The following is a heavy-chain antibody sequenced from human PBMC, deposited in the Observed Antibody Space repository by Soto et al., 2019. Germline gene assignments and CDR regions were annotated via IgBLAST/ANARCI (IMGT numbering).Heavy chain of an antibody. D-gene: IGHD3-3*01. CDR2: MNPNSGNT. CDR1: GYTFTSYD. Sequence: ASVKVSCKXSGYTFTSYDINWVRQATGQGLEWMGWMNPNSGNTGYAQKFQGRVTMTRNTSISTAYMELSSLRSEDTAVYYCARRGRITIFGVVRRGWFDPWGQGTLVTVSS. CDR3: ARRGRITIFGVVRRGWFDP. J-gene: IGHJ5*02. V-gene: IGHV1-8*01.